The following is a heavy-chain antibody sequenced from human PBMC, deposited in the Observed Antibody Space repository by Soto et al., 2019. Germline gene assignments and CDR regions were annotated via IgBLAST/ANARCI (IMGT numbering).Heavy chain of an antibody. CDR1: GGSISSGGYY. V-gene: IGHV4-31*03. J-gene: IGHJ4*02. CDR2: IYYSGST. CDR3: ARGGTVFGRQKKNFDY. Sequence: SETLSLTCTVSGGSISSGGYYWSWIRQHPGKGLEWIGYIYYSGSTYYNPSLKNRVTISVNTSKNQFSLKLSSVTAADTAVYYCARGGTVFGRQKKNFDYWGQGTLVTVSS. D-gene: IGHD3-3*01.